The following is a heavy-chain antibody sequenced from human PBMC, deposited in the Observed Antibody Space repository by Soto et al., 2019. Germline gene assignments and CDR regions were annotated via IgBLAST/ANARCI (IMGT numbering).Heavy chain of an antibody. Sequence: SETLSLTCTVSGGSISSSSYYWGWIRQPPGKGLEWIGSIYYSGSTYYNPSLKSRVTISVDTSKNQFSLKLSSVTAADTAVYYCARLGWGSYRYGWFDPWGQGTLVTVSS. CDR2: IYYSGST. V-gene: IGHV4-39*01. D-gene: IGHD3-16*02. CDR1: GGSISSSSYY. CDR3: ARLGWGSYRYGWFDP. J-gene: IGHJ5*02.